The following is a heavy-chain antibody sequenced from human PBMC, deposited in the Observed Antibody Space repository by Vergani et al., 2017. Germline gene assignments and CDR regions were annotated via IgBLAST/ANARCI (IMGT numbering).Heavy chain of an antibody. V-gene: IGHV1-69*01. D-gene: IGHD6-13*01. CDR3: ARDRLYSSSPNFDY. Sequence: QVQLVQSGAEVKKPGSSVKVSCKASGGTFSSYAISWVRQAPGQGLEWMGGIIPIFGTANYAQKFQGRVTITADESTSPAYMELSSLRSEDTAVYYCARDRLYSSSPNFDYWGQGTLVTVSS. CDR2: IIPIFGTA. CDR1: GGTFSSYA. J-gene: IGHJ4*02.